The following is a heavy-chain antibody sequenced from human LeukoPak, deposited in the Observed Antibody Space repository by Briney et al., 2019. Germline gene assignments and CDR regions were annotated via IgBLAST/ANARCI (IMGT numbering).Heavy chain of an antibody. CDR1: GFTFSDYY. CDR2: IGRRGGDE. D-gene: IGHD1-26*01. V-gene: IGHV3-11*01. CDR3: ATDIRAVGDSRYFDY. J-gene: IGHJ4*02. Sequence: GGSLRLSCAASGFTFSDYYMSWIRQAPGKGLEWLSYIGRRGGDEHYADSVKGRFTISRDNAENSLYLQMNSLTVEDTAIYYCATDIRAVGDSRYFDYWGQGALVTVSS.